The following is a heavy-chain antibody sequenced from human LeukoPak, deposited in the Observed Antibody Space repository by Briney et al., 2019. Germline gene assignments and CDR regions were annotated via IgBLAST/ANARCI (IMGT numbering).Heavy chain of an antibody. CDR2: INPKSGGT. CDR1: GYTFSDYV. D-gene: IGHD7-27*01. CDR3: ARDVIIGDDQGWFDP. V-gene: IGHV1-2*02. Sequence: ASVKVSCKASGYTFSDYVIHWVRQAPGQGLECMGWINPKSGGTNYAQKFQGRVTMTRDTSINTVYRELSSLNSDDTAMYYCARDVIIGDDQGWFDPWGQGTVVTLFS. J-gene: IGHJ5*02.